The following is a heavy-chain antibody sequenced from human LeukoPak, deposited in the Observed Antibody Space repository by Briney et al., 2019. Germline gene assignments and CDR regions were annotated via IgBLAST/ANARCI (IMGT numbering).Heavy chain of an antibody. CDR2: IASDGSST. J-gene: IGHJ4*02. Sequence: GGSLRLSCAASGFTFSSYSMNWVRQAPGKGLVWVSRIASDGSSTTYADSVKGRFSVSRDNAKNTLYLQMNSLRVEDTAVYYCARGRPHGNDYWGQGTLVTVSS. CDR3: ARGRPHGNDY. D-gene: IGHD4-23*01. V-gene: IGHV3-74*01. CDR1: GFTFSSYS.